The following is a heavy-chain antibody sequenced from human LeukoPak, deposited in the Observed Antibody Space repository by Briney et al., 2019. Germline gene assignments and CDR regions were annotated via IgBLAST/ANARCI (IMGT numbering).Heavy chain of an antibody. J-gene: IGHJ4*02. CDR1: GGTFSSYA. D-gene: IGHD3-10*01. CDR3: ANGKYYYGSGSYYEYYFDY. CDR2: IIPIFGIA. Sequence: ASVKVSCKASGGTFSSYAISWVRQAPGQGLEWMGRIIPIFGIANYAQKFQGRVTITADKSTSTAYMELSSLRSEDTAVYYCANGKYYYGSGSYYEYYFDYWGQGTLVTVSS. V-gene: IGHV1-69*04.